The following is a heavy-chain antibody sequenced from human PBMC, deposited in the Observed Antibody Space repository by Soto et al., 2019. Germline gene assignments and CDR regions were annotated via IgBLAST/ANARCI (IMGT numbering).Heavy chain of an antibody. J-gene: IGHJ4*02. D-gene: IGHD5-18*01. CDR1: GYTFTANG. Sequence: QVQLVQSRAEVKKPGASVTISCKASGYTFTANGVSWVRQAPGHGLEWIGWISTSNGDTNYAHSLQGRVTMTTDTSTSTAYLEVRSLRSADTAVYWCARDVGYSYGYGYGYWGQGTLVTVSS. V-gene: IGHV1-18*04. CDR3: ARDVGYSYGYGYGY. CDR2: ISTSNGDT.